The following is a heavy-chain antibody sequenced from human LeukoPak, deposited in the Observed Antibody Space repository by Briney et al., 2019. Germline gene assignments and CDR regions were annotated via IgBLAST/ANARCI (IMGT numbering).Heavy chain of an antibody. V-gene: IGHV3-21*01. CDR1: GFTFSSYV. J-gene: IGHJ4*02. CDR2: ISSSSSYI. D-gene: IGHD3-3*01. CDR3: ARADDFWSGYSFDY. Sequence: GGSLRLSCAASGFTFSSYVMSWVRQAPGKGLECVSAISSSSSYIYYADSVKGRFTISRDNAKNSLYLQMNSLRAEDTAVYYCARADDFWSGYSFDYWGQGTLVTVSS.